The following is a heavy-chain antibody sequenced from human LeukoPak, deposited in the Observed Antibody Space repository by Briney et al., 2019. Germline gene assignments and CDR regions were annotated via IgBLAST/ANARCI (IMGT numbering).Heavy chain of an antibody. CDR2: IKSKSDGGAT. Sequence: PGGSLRLSCAAAGFTFKHAWMSWVRQAPGKGLEWVGRIKSKSDGGATDYAAPVKGRFTISRDDSKNTLSLQMNSLETEDTAVYYCVTEQQWLGWGRGTLVTVPS. V-gene: IGHV3-15*01. J-gene: IGHJ4*02. CDR1: GFTFKHAW. CDR3: VTEQQWLG. D-gene: IGHD6-19*01.